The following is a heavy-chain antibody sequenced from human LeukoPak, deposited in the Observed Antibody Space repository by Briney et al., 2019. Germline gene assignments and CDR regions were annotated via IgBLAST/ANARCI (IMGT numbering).Heavy chain of an antibody. J-gene: IGHJ3*02. D-gene: IGHD4-17*01. CDR1: GGSFSGCY. V-gene: IGHV4-34*01. CDR3: AARTTVTADAFDI. Sequence: SETLSLTCAVYGGSFSGCYWSWIRQPPGKGLEWIGEINHSGSTNYNPSLKSRVTISVDRSKNQFSLKLSSVTAADTAVYYCAARTTVTADAFDIWGQGTMVTVSS. CDR2: INHSGST.